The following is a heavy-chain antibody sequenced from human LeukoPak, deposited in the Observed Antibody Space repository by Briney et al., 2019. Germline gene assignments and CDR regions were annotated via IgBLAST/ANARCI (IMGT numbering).Heavy chain of an antibody. CDR1: GFTFSSYW. D-gene: IGHD1-26*01. V-gene: IGHV3-7*01. CDR3: ARVSGSYYFYFDY. J-gene: IGHJ4*02. CDR2: IKQDGSEK. Sequence: GGSLRLSCAASGFTFSSYWMSWVRQAPGKGLEWVANIKQDGSEKYYVDSVKGRFTISRDNAKSSLYLQMNSLRAEDTAVYYCARVSGSYYFYFDYWGQGTLVTVSS.